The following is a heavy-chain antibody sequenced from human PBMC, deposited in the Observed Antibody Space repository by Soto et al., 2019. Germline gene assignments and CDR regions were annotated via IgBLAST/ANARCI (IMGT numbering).Heavy chain of an antibody. D-gene: IGHD1-1*01. Sequence: ASVKVSCKASGYTFTNNDVTWVRQATGQGLEWMGWMNPGSGDTGYAQKFQGRVTMTRNISIATAYMELSSLRSEDTAIYYCARMESFGSLNWCDPWGQGTLVTVSS. CDR3: ARMESFGSLNWCDP. V-gene: IGHV1-8*01. CDR1: GYTFTNND. CDR2: MNPGSGDT. J-gene: IGHJ5*02.